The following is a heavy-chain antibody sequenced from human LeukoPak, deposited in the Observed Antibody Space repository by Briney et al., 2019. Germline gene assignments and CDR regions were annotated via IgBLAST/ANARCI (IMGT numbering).Heavy chain of an antibody. V-gene: IGHV4-59*01. J-gene: IGHJ4*02. D-gene: IGHD4-23*01. Sequence: LETLSLTCSVSGGSINSYYWTWIRQPPGKGLEWVGYISYSGSTNYSPSLKSRVAMSLDTSKNQFSLKLSSVTAADTAVYYCARAPRWYLIDCWGQGTLVTVSS. CDR3: ARAPRWYLIDC. CDR2: ISYSGST. CDR1: GGSINSYY.